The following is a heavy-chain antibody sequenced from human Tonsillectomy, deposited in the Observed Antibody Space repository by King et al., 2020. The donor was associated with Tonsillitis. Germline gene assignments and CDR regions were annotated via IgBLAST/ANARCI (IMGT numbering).Heavy chain of an antibody. CDR1: DGSLSGYY. V-gene: IGHV4-34*01. CDR3: ARGPSEIFGVIFVPPTYFDY. D-gene: IGHD3-3*01. J-gene: IGHJ4*02. Sequence: HVQLPQWGAGLLKSSETLSLPCAVYDGSLSGYYWNWIRQPPGKGLEWVGGIHHSGSTYYNPSLKSRVTLSVDTSKNQFSLHLSSVIAADTAVYYCARGPSEIFGVIFVPPTYFDYWGRGTLVTVSS. CDR2: IHHSGST.